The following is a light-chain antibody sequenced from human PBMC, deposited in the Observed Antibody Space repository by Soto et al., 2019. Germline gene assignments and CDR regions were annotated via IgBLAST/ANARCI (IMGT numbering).Light chain of an antibody. V-gene: IGKV4-1*01. CDR2: WAS. CDR1: RSSLYSSNNMNY. CDR3: QQYYGSPPWT. J-gene: IGKJ1*01. Sequence: DIVMTQSPDSLAVSLGERATIYCKSSRSSLYSSNNMNYLAWYQQKQGQCPKLLIYWASTRASGVPDRFSGSETRTDFTLTISSLQAEDSAIYYCQQYYGSPPWTLGHGTKVKVK.